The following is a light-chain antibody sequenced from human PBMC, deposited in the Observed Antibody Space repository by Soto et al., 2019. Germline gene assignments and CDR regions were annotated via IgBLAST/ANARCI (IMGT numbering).Light chain of an antibody. CDR1: QSISRF. CDR2: AAS. J-gene: IGKJ5*01. Sequence: DIQMTQSPSSLFASLGDRVSFTCRASQSISRFLNWYQQKPGKAPRLLIYAASSLHSGVPSRFSGSGSGTDFTLTITSLQSEDFATYYCQHRYTAPPISFGQGTRLEIQ. CDR3: QHRYTAPPIS. V-gene: IGKV1-39*01.